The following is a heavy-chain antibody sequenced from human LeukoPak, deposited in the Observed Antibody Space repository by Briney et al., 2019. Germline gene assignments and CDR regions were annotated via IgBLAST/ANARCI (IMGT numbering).Heavy chain of an antibody. J-gene: IGHJ4*02. CDR3: ATEFNYYGSGSYG. Sequence: GGSLRLSCEASGFTFSKYGMHWVRQAPGKGLEWLAFIRHDGSDKYYIDSVKDRFIISRDNSKNTLYLQMNSLRTDDTAVYYCATEFNYYGSGSYGWGQGTLVTVSS. CDR1: GFTFSKYG. CDR2: IRHDGSDK. V-gene: IGHV3-30*02. D-gene: IGHD3-10*01.